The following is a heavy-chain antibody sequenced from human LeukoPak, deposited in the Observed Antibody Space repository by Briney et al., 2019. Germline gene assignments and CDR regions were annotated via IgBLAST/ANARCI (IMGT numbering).Heavy chain of an antibody. CDR1: GGSISSSSYY. D-gene: IGHD5-24*01. V-gene: IGHV4-39*01. CDR3: ARLDGYRLDY. CDR2: IYYSGST. Sequence: PSETLSLTCTVSGGSISSSSYYWGWIRQPPGKGLEWIGSIYYSGSTYYNPSLKSRVTISVDTSKHQFSLKLSSVTAADTAVYYCARLDGYRLDYWGQGTLVTVSS. J-gene: IGHJ4*02.